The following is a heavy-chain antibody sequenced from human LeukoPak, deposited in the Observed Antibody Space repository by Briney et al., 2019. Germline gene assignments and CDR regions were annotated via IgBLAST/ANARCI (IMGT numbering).Heavy chain of an antibody. J-gene: IGHJ4*02. Sequence: GGSLRLSCAASGFTFSSYGMHWVRQAPGKGLEWVAVIWYDGSNKYYADSVKGRFTISRDNSKNTLYLQMNSLRAEDTAVYYCAKDAGYSSGWYFDYWAREPWSPSPQ. D-gene: IGHD6-19*01. V-gene: IGHV3-30*02. CDR1: GFTFSSYG. CDR2: IWYDGSNK. CDR3: AKDAGYSSGWYFDY.